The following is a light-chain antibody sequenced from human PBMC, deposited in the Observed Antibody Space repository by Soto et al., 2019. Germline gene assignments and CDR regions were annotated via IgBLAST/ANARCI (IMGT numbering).Light chain of an antibody. V-gene: IGKV1-5*03. Sequence: DLQMTQSPSTLSASVGDRVTITCRARQSITDWLAWYQKKPGKAPKFLIYKASNLEGGVPSRFSGSGSGTEFTLTISSVQPDDFATYYCQYWDDYSWTFGQGTKVEIK. CDR3: QYWDDYSWT. CDR1: QSITDW. J-gene: IGKJ1*01. CDR2: KAS.